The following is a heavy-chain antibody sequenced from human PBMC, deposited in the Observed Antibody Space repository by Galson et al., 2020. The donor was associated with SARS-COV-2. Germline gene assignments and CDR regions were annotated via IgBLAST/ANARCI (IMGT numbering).Heavy chain of an antibody. V-gene: IGHV1-18*01. Sequence: ASVKVSCKASGYTFTSYGISWVRQAPGQGLEWMGWISAYNGNTNYAQTLQGRVTMTTDTSTSTAYMELRSLRSDDTAVYYCARGGRDGYPLLSQQYYYYYYYMDVWGKGTTVTASS. CDR2: ISAYNGNT. J-gene: IGHJ6*03. CDR1: GYTFTSYG. CDR3: ARGGRDGYPLLSQQYYYYYYYMDV. D-gene: IGHD1-26*01.